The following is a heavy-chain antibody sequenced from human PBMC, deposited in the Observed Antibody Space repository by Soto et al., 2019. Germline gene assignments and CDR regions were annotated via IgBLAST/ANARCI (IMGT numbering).Heavy chain of an antibody. CDR1: GGSFRGYY. CDR2: INHSGST. CDR3: ARGGIQLWPFDY. J-gene: IGHJ4*02. D-gene: IGHD5-18*01. Sequence: QVPLQQWGAGLLKPSETLSLTCAVYGGSFRGYYWSWIRQPPRKGLEWLGEINHSGSTNYNPSLKMRVTIPVDTSKNQFSLKLSSVSAADTAVYYWARGGIQLWPFDYWGQGTLVTVSS. V-gene: IGHV4-34*01.